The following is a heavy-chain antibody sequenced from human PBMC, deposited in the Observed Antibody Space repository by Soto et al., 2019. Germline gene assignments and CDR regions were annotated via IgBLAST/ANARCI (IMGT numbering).Heavy chain of an antibody. D-gene: IGHD3-22*01. CDR2: ISTNGGST. CDR3: AKDTYYHDSSGYYIFEY. CDR1: GFTFSIYA. Sequence: PGGSLRLSCSASGFTFSIYAMHWVRQAPGKGLEYVSSISTNGGSTDYADSVKGRFTISRDNSKNTLYLQMNSLRAEDTAVYYCAKDTYYHDSSGYYIFEYWGQGTLVTVSS. V-gene: IGHV3-64*04. J-gene: IGHJ4*02.